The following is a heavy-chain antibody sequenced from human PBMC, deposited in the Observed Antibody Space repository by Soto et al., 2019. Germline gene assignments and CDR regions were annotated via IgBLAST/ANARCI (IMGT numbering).Heavy chain of an antibody. CDR1: GASIINGGYY. Sequence: QVQLQESGPRLMKPSETLSLTCSVSGASIINGGYYWAWIRQSPGEGLEWIGSMLYTGNTFYKPSLRSRVTISADTSKNQFSLRLDSVTATGSAIYYCTRHAPYDGFDYWGQGTLLSVSS. D-gene: IGHD3-3*01. V-gene: IGHV4-39*01. CDR2: MLYTGNT. J-gene: IGHJ4*02. CDR3: TRHAPYDGFDY.